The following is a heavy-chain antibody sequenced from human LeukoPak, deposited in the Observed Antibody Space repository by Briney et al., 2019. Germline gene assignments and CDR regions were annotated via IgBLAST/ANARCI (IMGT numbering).Heavy chain of an antibody. CDR1: GFTFSSYE. J-gene: IGHJ4*02. D-gene: IGHD6-13*01. Sequence: NPGGSLRLSCAASGFTFSSYEMSWVRQAPGKGLEWVGHIKSKTDGGTTDYAAPVRGRFTISRDDSKNTLYLQMNSLKIEDTAVYYCTTETRYSSSWYLDYWGQGTLVTVSS. V-gene: IGHV3-15*01. CDR3: TTETRYSSSWYLDY. CDR2: IKSKTDGGTT.